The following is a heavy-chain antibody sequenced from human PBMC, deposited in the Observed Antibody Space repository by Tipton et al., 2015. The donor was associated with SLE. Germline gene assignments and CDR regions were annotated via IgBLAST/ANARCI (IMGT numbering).Heavy chain of an antibody. CDR3: ARARQLPDAFDI. Sequence: TLSLTCAVSGYSISSGHYWSWIRQPPGKGLEWIGYIYYSGSTNYNPSLKSRVTISVDTSKNQFSLKLSSVTAADTAVYYCARARQLPDAFDIWGQGTMVTVSS. D-gene: IGHD2-2*01. J-gene: IGHJ3*02. V-gene: IGHV4-61*01. CDR1: GYSISSGHY. CDR2: IYYSGST.